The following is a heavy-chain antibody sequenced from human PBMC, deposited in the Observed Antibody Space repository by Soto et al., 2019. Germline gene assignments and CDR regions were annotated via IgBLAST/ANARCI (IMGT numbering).Heavy chain of an antibody. Sequence: ASVKVSCKASGYTFTSYGISWVRQAPGQGLEWMGWISAYNGNTNYAQKLQGRVTMTTDTSTSTAYMELRSLRSDDTAVYYCARDGEGTTVTTNWFDPWGQGTLVTVSS. CDR2: ISAYNGNT. CDR1: GYTFTSYG. CDR3: ARDGEGTTVTTNWFDP. J-gene: IGHJ5*02. V-gene: IGHV1-18*01. D-gene: IGHD4-17*01.